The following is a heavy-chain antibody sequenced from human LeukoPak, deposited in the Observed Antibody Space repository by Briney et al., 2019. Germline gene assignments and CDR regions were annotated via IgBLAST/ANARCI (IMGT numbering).Heavy chain of an antibody. V-gene: IGHV1-8*01. CDR2: MNPNSGNT. Sequence: ASVKVSCKASGYTFTSYDINWVRQATGQGLEWMGWMNPNSGNTGYAQKFQGRVTMTRNTSISTAYMELSSLRSEDTAVYYCARGGLEDCSSTSCKNPLNWFGPWGQGTLVTVSS. J-gene: IGHJ5*02. D-gene: IGHD2-2*01. CDR1: GYTFTSYD. CDR3: ARGGLEDCSSTSCKNPLNWFGP.